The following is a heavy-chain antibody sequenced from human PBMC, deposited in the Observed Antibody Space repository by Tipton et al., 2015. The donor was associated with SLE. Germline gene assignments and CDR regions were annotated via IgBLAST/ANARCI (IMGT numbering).Heavy chain of an antibody. D-gene: IGHD1-26*01. J-gene: IGHJ3*02. CDR1: GGSISSSSYY. Sequence: TLSLTCTVSGGSISSSSYYWGWIRQPPGKGLEWIGSIYYSGSTYYNPSLKSRVTISVDTSKNQFSLKLSSVTAADTAVYYCARRSIVGARGAFDIWGQGTMVTVSS. V-gene: IGHV4-39*07. CDR3: ARRSIVGARGAFDI. CDR2: IYYSGST.